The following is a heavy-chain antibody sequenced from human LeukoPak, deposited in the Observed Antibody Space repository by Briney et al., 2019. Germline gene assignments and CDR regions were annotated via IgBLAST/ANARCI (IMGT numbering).Heavy chain of an antibody. J-gene: IGHJ4*02. V-gene: IGHV1-18*01. CDR1: GYTLTSYG. CDR3: SRGLDHDYGDYFFDY. Sequence: ASVKVSCKASGYTLTSYGISWVRQAPGQGLEWMGWISPYNANTNYAQKLQARVTMTTDTSTSTAYMELRSLRSDDTAVYYCSRGLDHDYGDYFFDYWGQGTLVTVSS. CDR2: ISPYNANT. D-gene: IGHD4-17*01.